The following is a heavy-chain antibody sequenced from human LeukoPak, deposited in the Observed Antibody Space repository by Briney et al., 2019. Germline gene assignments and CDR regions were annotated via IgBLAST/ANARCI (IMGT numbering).Heavy chain of an antibody. D-gene: IGHD3-3*01. Sequence: ASVKVSCKISGYTFIDYYMHWVRQAPGHGLECMGWINPKTGDTNYAQKFQDRVTMTRDTSISTAYMEVSRLRGDDTAVYYCARKNNFWSGHPFDSWGQGTLVTVSS. CDR1: GYTFIDYY. V-gene: IGHV1-2*02. CDR3: ARKNNFWSGHPFDS. CDR2: INPKTGDT. J-gene: IGHJ4*02.